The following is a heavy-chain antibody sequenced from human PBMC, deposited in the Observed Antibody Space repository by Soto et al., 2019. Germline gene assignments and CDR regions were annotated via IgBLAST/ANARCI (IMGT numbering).Heavy chain of an antibody. D-gene: IGHD6-13*01. CDR2: ISAYNGNT. CDR1: GYTFTSYG. V-gene: IGHV1-18*01. Sequence: ASVKVSCRASGYTFTSYGISWVRQAPGQGLEWMGWISAYNGNTNYAQKLRGRVTMTTDTSTSTAYMELRSLRSDDTAVYYCARDPPSNRRRWGMDVGGQGTTVTVSS. J-gene: IGHJ6*02. CDR3: ARDPPSNRRRWGMDV.